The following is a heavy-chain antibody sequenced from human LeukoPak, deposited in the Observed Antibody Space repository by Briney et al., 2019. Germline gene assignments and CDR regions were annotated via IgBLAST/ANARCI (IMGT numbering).Heavy chain of an antibody. CDR2: IDQSGGRN. CDR1: GFTFSRFW. Sequence: PGGSLRLSCAASGFTFSRFWMNWVRQAPGRGLEWVANIDQSGGRNNYVDSVKGRFTISRDNAKNSLFLEMSSLRADDTAVYFCGRDVEGGTFDIWGQGTTVTVSS. CDR3: GRDVEGGTFDI. J-gene: IGHJ3*02. V-gene: IGHV3-7*05. D-gene: IGHD3-16*01.